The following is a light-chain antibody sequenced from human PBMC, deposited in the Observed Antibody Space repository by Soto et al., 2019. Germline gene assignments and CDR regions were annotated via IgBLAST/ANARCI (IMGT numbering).Light chain of an antibody. V-gene: IGLV6-57*03. CDR2: EDN. J-gene: IGLJ3*02. CDR3: QSYDSSNHRV. Sequence: NFMLTQPHSVSESPGKTVTISCTRSSGSIASNYVQWYQQRPGSATTTVIYEDNQRPSGVPDRFSGSIDSSSNSASLTISGLKTEDEADYYCQSYDSSNHRVFGGGTQLTVL. CDR1: SGSIASNY.